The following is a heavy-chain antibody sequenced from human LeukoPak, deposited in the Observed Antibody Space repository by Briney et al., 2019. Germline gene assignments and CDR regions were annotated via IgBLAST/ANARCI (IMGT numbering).Heavy chain of an antibody. Sequence: ASVKVSCKASGGTFSSYAISGVRQAPGQGLEGMGGIIPIFGTANYAQKFQGRVTIPADESTSTAYMELSSLRSEDTAVCYCARGWNYGKDSCGMDVWGQGTTVTVSS. CDR2: IIPIFGTA. CDR1: GGTFSSYA. J-gene: IGHJ6*02. D-gene: IGHD1-7*01. CDR3: ARGWNYGKDSCGMDV. V-gene: IGHV1-69*13.